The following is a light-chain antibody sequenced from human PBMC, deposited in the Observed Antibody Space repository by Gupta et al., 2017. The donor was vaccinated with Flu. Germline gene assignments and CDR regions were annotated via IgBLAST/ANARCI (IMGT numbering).Light chain of an antibody. V-gene: IGKV2-28*01. CDR1: QSLLHSNGNNY. J-gene: IGKJ2*01. CDR3: MQAKQAPYT. Sequence: DIVLSQSLLSLPVTPGEPASISCRSSQSLLHSNGNNYFAWYLQRPGQSPPLLLYVGSTRASGVPDRFSGSGSATDFTLRISRVEAEDVGVYFCMQAKQAPYTFGQGTKLEIK. CDR2: VGS.